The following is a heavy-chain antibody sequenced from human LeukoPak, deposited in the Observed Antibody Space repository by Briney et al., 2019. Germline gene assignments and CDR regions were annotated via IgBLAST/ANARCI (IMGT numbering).Heavy chain of an antibody. Sequence: GGSLRLSCAASGFTFSSYAMHWVRQAPGKGLEWVAVISYDGSNKYYADSVKGRFTISRGNSKNTLYLQMNSLRAEDTAVYYCAKDNGYGSGSFYFDYWGQGTLVTVSS. V-gene: IGHV3-30-3*01. CDR1: GFTFSSYA. J-gene: IGHJ4*02. D-gene: IGHD3-10*01. CDR2: ISYDGSNK. CDR3: AKDNGYGSGSFYFDY.